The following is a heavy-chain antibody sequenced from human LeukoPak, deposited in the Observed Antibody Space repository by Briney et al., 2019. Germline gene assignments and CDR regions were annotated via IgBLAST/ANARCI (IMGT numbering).Heavy chain of an antibody. CDR3: ARRAQRYVEWSRKTYYFDY. J-gene: IGHJ4*02. CDR2: INASDGSS. Sequence: ASVTVSCKASGYTFSSYYIHWVRQAPGQGLEWMGIINASDGSSNYAQNFQGRVTMTRDTSTSTVYMHLSSLRSDDTAVYYCARRAQRYVEWSRKTYYFDYWGQGTLVTVSS. CDR1: GYTFSSYY. V-gene: IGHV1-46*01. D-gene: IGHD3-3*01.